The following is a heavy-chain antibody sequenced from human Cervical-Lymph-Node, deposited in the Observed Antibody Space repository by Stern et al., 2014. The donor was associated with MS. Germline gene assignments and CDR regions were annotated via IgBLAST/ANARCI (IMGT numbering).Heavy chain of an antibody. J-gene: IGHJ6*02. Sequence: AQLVESGGGVVQPGKSLRVSCAATAFTLSRSGMHWVRQGPSKGMAWVAVIWYDGNSKFYADSVRGRFTSSRDKSKNTLYLQMNRLSAVDTAVYYCARDGDGGLASYFVMDVWGQGTTVTVSS. CDR1: AFTLSRSG. V-gene: IGHV3-33*01. CDR2: IWYDGNSK. CDR3: ARDGDGGLASYFVMDV. D-gene: IGHD3-16*01.